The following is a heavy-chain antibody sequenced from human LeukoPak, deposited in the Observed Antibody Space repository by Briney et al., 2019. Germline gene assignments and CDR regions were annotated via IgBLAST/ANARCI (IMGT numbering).Heavy chain of an antibody. CDR1: GGSFSGYY. CDR3: ARSVRKRVPAASYYYGMDV. Sequence: SETLSLTCAVCGGSFSGYYWSWIRQPPGKGLEWIGEINHSGSTNYNPSLKSRVTISVDTSKNQFSLKLSSVTAADTAVYYCARSVRKRVPAASYYYGMDVWGQGTTVTVSS. CDR2: INHSGST. V-gene: IGHV4-34*01. J-gene: IGHJ6*02. D-gene: IGHD2-2*01.